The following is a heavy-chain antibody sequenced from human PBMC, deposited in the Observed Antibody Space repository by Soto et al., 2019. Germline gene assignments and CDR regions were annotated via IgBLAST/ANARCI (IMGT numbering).Heavy chain of an antibody. D-gene: IGHD5-12*01. CDR1: GDSISSYS. CDR3: HEYSDYDSYGMDV. J-gene: IGHJ6*02. CDR2: LYTSGST. V-gene: IGHV4-4*07. Sequence: SETLSLTCTVSGDSISSYSWSWIRQVAGKGLEWIGRLYTSGSTKYSPSLKSRVTMSVDASKNQFSMRLSSVTAADTAVYYCHEYSDYDSYGMDVWGQGTTVTVSS.